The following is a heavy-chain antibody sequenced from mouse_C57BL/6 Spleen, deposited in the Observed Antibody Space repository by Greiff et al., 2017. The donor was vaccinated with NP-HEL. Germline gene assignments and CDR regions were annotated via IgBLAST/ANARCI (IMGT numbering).Heavy chain of an antibody. V-gene: IGHV1-59*01. CDR1: GYTFTSYW. Sequence: VQLQQPGAELVRPGTSVKLSCKASGYTFTSYWMHWVKQRPGQGLEWIGVIDPSDSYTNYNQKFKGKATLTVDTSSSTAYMQLSSLTSEDSAVYYCARDYGSSRGYAMDYWGQGTSVTVSS. J-gene: IGHJ4*01. CDR3: ARDYGSSRGYAMDY. CDR2: IDPSDSYT. D-gene: IGHD1-1*01.